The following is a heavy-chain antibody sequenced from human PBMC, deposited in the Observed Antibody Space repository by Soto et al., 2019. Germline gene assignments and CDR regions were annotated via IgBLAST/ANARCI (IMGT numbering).Heavy chain of an antibody. CDR2: IYYSGNS. CDR3: ARAGREYCSGDSCYSGLYGMDV. J-gene: IGHJ6*02. Sequence: SETLSLTYTVSGVSISSGAYYWSWMRQHPVKGLEWIGYIYYSGNSYYNPSLKSRVTISLDKSKDQFSLKLSSVTAADTAVYYCARAGREYCSGDSCYSGLYGMDVWGQGTTVT. D-gene: IGHD2-15*01. V-gene: IGHV4-31*03. CDR1: GVSISSGAYY.